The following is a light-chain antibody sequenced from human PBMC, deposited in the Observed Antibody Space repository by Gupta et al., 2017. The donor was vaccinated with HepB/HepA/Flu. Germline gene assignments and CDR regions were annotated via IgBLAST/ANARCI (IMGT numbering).Light chain of an antibody. CDR3: QQYGNSPQT. CDR1: QSVSSSY. J-gene: IGKJ1*01. CDR2: GAS. V-gene: IGKV3-20*01. Sequence: EIVLTQSPGTLSLSPGERATLSCRASQSVSSSYLAWYRQKPGQAPRRLIYGASSRATGIPDRFSGSGSGTDFTLTISRLEPEDFAVYYCQQYGNSPQTFGQGTKVEIK.